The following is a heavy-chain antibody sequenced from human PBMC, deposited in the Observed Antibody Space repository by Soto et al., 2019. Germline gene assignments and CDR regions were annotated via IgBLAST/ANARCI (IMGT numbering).Heavy chain of an antibody. CDR2: INPTGGST. CDR3: ARGLRDSTYYYDSSGYYYYGMDV. D-gene: IGHD3-22*01. Sequence: ASVKVSCKASGYTFINYYIHWVRQAPGHGLEWMAIINPTGGSTNYAQKFQGRLTLTMDTSTSTVYMELSSLRSEDTAVYYCARGLRDSTYYYDSSGYYYYGMDVWGQGTTVTVSS. J-gene: IGHJ6*02. V-gene: IGHV1-46*01. CDR1: GYTFINYY.